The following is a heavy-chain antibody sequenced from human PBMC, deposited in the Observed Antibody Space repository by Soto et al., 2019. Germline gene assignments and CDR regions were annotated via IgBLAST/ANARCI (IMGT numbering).Heavy chain of an antibody. CDR1: GYTFTTYY. CDR3: ARRAYNYASMDV. Sequence: QVQLVQSGAEVKKPGASVKVSCETSGYTFTTYYMHWVRRAPGQGLEWMGMINPSGGSTSYAQKFQGRVTMTRDTSTRTIYMELSSLRRDDTAIYYCARRAYNYASMDVWGQGTTVTVSS. D-gene: IGHD5-18*01. J-gene: IGHJ6*02. CDR2: INPSGGST. V-gene: IGHV1-46*01.